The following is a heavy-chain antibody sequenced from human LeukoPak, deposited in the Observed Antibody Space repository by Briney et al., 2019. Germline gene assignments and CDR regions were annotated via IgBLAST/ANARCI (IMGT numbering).Heavy chain of an antibody. D-gene: IGHD6-13*01. CDR1: GGSISSGSYY. V-gene: IGHV4-39*07. J-gene: IGHJ4*02. Sequence: PSQTLSLTCTVSGGSISSGSYYWSWIRQPPGKGLEWIGEINHSGSTNYNPSLKSRVTISVDTSKNQFSLKLSSVTAADTAVYYCARGLSSSSWYYWGQGTLVTVSS. CDR3: ARGLSSSSWYY. CDR2: INHSGST.